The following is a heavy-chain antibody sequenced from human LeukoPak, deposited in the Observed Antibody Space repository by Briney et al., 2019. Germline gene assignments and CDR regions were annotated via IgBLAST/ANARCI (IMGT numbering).Heavy chain of an antibody. V-gene: IGHV5-51*01. J-gene: IGHJ4*02. Sequence: GESLKISRKGSGYSFTSYWIGWVRQMPGKGLEWMWIIFPGDSDTRYSPSFQGQVTISADKSISTAYLQWSSLKASDTAMYYCARQSSWHTAMVKGTNFDYWGQGTLVTVS. D-gene: IGHD5-18*01. CDR3: ARQSSWHTAMVKGTNFDY. CDR1: GYSFTSYW. CDR2: IFPGDSDT.